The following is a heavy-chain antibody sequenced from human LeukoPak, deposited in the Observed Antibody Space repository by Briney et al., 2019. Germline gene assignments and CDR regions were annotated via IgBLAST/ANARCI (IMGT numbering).Heavy chain of an antibody. J-gene: IGHJ4*02. CDR2: IYYSGSI. CDR1: GGSISSYY. D-gene: IGHD6-13*01. V-gene: IGHV4-59*08. CDR3: ARLVVSTWYHEVLLGRDY. Sequence: SETLSLTCTVSGGSISSYYWSWIRQPPGKGLEWIGYIYYSGSINYNPSLKSRVTISVDTSKNQFSLKLSSVTAADAAVYYCARLVVSTWYHEVLLGRDYWGQGTLVTVSS.